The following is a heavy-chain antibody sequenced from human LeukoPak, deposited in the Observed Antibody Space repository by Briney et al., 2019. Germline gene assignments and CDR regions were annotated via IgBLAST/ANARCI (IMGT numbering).Heavy chain of an antibody. CDR2: ISYSGST. Sequence: SETLSLTCTVSGASISSYYWTWIRQPPGKGLEWIGYISYSGSTNYNPPLKSRVTISLDRAKNQFSLKLTSVTAADTAVYYCAREGNDYSNYPYWYFDLWGRGTLVTVSS. J-gene: IGHJ2*01. V-gene: IGHV4-59*01. CDR3: AREGNDYSNYPYWYFDL. CDR1: GASISSYY. D-gene: IGHD4-11*01.